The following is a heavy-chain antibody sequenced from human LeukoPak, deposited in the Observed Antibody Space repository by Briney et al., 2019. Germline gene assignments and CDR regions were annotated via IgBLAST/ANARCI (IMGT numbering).Heavy chain of an antibody. V-gene: IGHV5-51*01. J-gene: IGHJ6*02. CDR3: ARQGFVASYGVDV. CDR2: IYPGDSNT. Sequence: GESLRISCKGSGYSFKNYWIAWVRQMPGKGLEWMGIIYPGDSNTRYNPSFQGQVTISADKSISTAYLQWSSLKASDTAEYYCARQGFVASYGVDVWGQGTTVTVSS. CDR1: GYSFKNYW.